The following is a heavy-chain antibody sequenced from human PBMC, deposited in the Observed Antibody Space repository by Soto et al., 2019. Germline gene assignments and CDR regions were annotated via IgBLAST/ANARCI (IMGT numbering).Heavy chain of an antibody. CDR3: ATSESSSWYPNWFDP. V-gene: IGHV1-24*01. CDR1: GYTLTELS. J-gene: IGHJ5*02. D-gene: IGHD6-13*01. CDR2: FDPEDGET. Sequence: VASVKVSCKVSGYTLTELSMHWVRQAPGKGLEWMGGFDPEDGETIYAQKFQGRVTMTEDTSTDTAYMELSSLRSEDTAVYYCATSESSSWYPNWFDPWGQGTLVTVSS.